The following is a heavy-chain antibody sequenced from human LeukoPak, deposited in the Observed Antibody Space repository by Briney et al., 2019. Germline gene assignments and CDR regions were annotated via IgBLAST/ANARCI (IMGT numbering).Heavy chain of an antibody. D-gene: IGHD6-13*01. J-gene: IGHJ6*03. Sequence: GGSLRLSCAASGFTFSSYWMSWVRQAPGKGLEWVANIKQDGSEKYYVDSVKGRFTISRDNAKNSLYLQMNSLRAEDTAVYYCAGSSWWYYYYYMDVWRKGTTVTVSS. CDR3: AGSSWWYYYYYMDV. CDR2: IKQDGSEK. CDR1: GFTFSSYW. V-gene: IGHV3-7*01.